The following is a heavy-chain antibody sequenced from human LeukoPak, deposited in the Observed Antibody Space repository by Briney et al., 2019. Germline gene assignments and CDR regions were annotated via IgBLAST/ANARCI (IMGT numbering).Heavy chain of an antibody. CDR2: INPNSGGT. Sequence: ASVKVSCTASGYTFTGYYMHWVRQAPGQGLEWMGWINPNSGGTNYAQTFQGRVTMTRDTSISTAYMELSRLRSDDTAVYYCARDRDSSGYLDYWGQGTLVTVSS. D-gene: IGHD3-22*01. CDR1: GYTFTGYY. CDR3: ARDRDSSGYLDY. V-gene: IGHV1-2*02. J-gene: IGHJ4*02.